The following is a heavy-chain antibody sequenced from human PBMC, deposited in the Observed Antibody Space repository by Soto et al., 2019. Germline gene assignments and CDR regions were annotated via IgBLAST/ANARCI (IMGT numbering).Heavy chain of an antibody. CDR2: SYWDDDK. CDR3: AHSRAPRIWGY. J-gene: IGHJ4*02. Sequence: QITLKESGPTLVKPTQTLTLTCTFSGFSLTTSGVGVGWIRQPPGKALDWLGLSYWDDDKRYSPSLENRLPITKDTSKNQVVPTMTNMDPVDTATYFCAHSRAPRIWGYWSQGTLVTVSS. CDR1: GFSLTTSGVG. D-gene: IGHD3-16*01. V-gene: IGHV2-5*02.